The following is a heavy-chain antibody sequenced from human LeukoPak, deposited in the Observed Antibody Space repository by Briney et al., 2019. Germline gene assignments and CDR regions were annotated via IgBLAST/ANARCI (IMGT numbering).Heavy chain of an antibody. J-gene: IGHJ4*02. CDR3: AIGGLGGDGYKFDY. Sequence: GGSLRLSCAASGFTFSSYAMSWVRQAPGKGLEWVSAISGSGGSTYYADSVKGRFTISRDNSKNTLYLQMNSLRAEDTAVYYCAIGGLGGDGYKFDYWGQGTLVTVSS. CDR2: ISGSGGST. D-gene: IGHD5-24*01. CDR1: GFTFSSYA. V-gene: IGHV3-23*01.